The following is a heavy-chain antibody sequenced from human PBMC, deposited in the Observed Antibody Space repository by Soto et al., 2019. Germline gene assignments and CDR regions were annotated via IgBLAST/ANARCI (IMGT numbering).Heavy chain of an antibody. Sequence: SETLSLTCAVYGGSFRGDYWSWIRQPPGKGLEWIGEINHSGSTNYNPSLKSQVTISVDTSKNQFSLKLRSVTAADTAVYYCARIPPEDSSSWYRWFDPWGQGTLVTVSS. V-gene: IGHV4-34*01. CDR1: GGSFRGDY. CDR3: ARIPPEDSSSWYRWFDP. J-gene: IGHJ5*02. D-gene: IGHD6-13*01. CDR2: INHSGST.